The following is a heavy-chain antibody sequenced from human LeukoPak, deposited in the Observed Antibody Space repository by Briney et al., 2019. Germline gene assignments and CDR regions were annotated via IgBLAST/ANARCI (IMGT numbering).Heavy chain of an antibody. V-gene: IGHV3-15*05. CDR2: IKSNDGGTT. CDR1: GFTFSNTW. J-gene: IGHJ4*02. D-gene: IGHD1-26*01. Sequence: GRPLRLSCAASGFTFSNTWMSWVRQAPGKGLEWVGRIKSNDGGTTDYAAPVKGRFTISRDDSQNTLYLQINNLKTEDTAVYYCTTDTGSPKPYYFDYWGQGALVTVSS. CDR3: TTDTGSPKPYYFDY.